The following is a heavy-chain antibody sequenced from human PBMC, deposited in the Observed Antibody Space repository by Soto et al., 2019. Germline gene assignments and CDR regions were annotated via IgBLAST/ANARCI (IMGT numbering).Heavy chain of an antibody. CDR1: GFTLSSYG. D-gene: IGHD5-18*01. CDR3: AKGLSVIQEWIIDCH. J-gene: IGHJ4*02. V-gene: IGHV3-30*18. CDR2: MSYDGNKK. Sequence: QVQLVESGGGVVQPGKSLRLSCAVSGFTLSSYGIHWVRQAPGKGLEWVAFMSYDGNKKSYADSVKGRFTISRDNSKNTLYLQMDSLRAEDTAMYYCAKGLSVIQEWIIDCHWGQGTQFTVSS.